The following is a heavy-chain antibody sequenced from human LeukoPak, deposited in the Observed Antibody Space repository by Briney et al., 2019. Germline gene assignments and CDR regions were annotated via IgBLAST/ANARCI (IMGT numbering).Heavy chain of an antibody. CDR2: IKPSGSEK. D-gene: IGHD6-19*01. J-gene: IGHJ1*01. CDR1: GFTFSSYA. Sequence: GGSLRLSCAASGFTFSSYAMTWVRQAPEKGLEWVVNIKPSGSEKHYADSVEGRFTISRDNSKNTLFLQMNSLRHEDTAVYFCATDPIAVADTRFFHHWGQGTLVTVSS. V-gene: IGHV3-7*04. CDR3: ATDPIAVADTRFFHH.